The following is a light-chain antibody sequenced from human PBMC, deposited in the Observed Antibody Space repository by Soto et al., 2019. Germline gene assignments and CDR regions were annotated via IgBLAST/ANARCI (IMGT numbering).Light chain of an antibody. CDR2: SNN. J-gene: IGLJ2*01. CDR3: AAWDDSLNGPV. V-gene: IGLV1-44*01. CDR1: SSNIGSNT. Sequence: QSVLTQPPSASGTPGQRVTISCSGSSSNIGSNTVNWYQQLPGTAPKLLIYSNNQRPSGVPDRFSGSKSGTSASLAISGLQSEDEGDYYWAAWDDSLNGPVFGGGTKLTVL.